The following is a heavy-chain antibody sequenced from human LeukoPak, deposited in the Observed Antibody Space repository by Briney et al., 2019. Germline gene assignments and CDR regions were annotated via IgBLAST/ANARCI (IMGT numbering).Heavy chain of an antibody. D-gene: IGHD1-26*01. Sequence: SETLSLTCTVSGGSISSGGYYWSWIRQHPGKGLEWIGYIYYSGGAYFNPSLKSRVTISVDTSKSQFSLKLSSVTAADTAVYYCARQTAIVGGFNYWHFDLWGRGTLVTVSS. V-gene: IGHV4-31*03. CDR3: ARQTAIVGGFNYWHFDL. J-gene: IGHJ2*01. CDR2: IYYSGGA. CDR1: GGSISSGGYY.